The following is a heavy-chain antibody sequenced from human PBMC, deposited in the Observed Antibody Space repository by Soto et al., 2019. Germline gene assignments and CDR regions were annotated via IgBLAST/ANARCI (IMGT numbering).Heavy chain of an antibody. D-gene: IGHD7-27*01. V-gene: IGHV4-30-4*01. CDR3: ASGPSGDKVDY. J-gene: IGHJ4*02. CDR2: IYNGGST. CDR1: GDSISRGDSA. Sequence: QVQLHESGPGLVKPSQTLSLTCTVSGDSISRGDSAWSWIRQSPGEGLEWIGHIYNGGSTYNNPSLGSRLSILVEVSKDQFSLQLSSVTAEDTALEYCASGPSGDKVDYWGQGTLVTVSS.